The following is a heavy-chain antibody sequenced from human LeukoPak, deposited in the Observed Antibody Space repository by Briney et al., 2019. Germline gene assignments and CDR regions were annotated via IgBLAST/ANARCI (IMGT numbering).Heavy chain of an antibody. CDR3: ARDLGGLTKHSSSWYYGNYYYGMDV. CDR1: GFNFRSYS. D-gene: IGHD6-13*01. CDR2: ISSSSSYI. J-gene: IGHJ6*02. V-gene: IGHV3-21*01. Sequence: GGSLRLSCAASGFNFRSYSMNWVRQAPGKGLEWVSSISSSSSYIYYADSVKGRFTISRDNAKNSLYLQMNSLRAEDTAVYYCARDLGGLTKHSSSWYYGNYYYGMDVWGQGTTVTVSS.